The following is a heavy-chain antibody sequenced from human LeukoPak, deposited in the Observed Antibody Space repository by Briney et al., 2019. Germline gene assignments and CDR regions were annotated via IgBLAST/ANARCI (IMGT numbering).Heavy chain of an antibody. CDR1: GGTFSSYG. CDR2: IIPIFATA. V-gene: IGHV1-69*05. CDR3: ARAAEWFGDDNYYYMDV. D-gene: IGHD3-10*01. J-gene: IGHJ6*03. Sequence: ASVKVSCKASGGTFSSYGISWVRQAPGQGREWMGAIIPIFATANYAQKFQGRVTITTDESTSTAYMELRSLRSEDTGAYYCARAAEWFGDDNYYYMDVWGKGTTVTVSS.